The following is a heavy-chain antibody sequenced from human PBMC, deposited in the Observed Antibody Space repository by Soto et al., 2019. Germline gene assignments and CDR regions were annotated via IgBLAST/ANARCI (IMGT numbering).Heavy chain of an antibody. CDR2: INPNSGGT. CDR1: GYTFTGYY. J-gene: IGHJ1*01. CDR3: AREPYGSGTPQAGSSIIYQH. V-gene: IGHV1-2*04. D-gene: IGHD3-10*01. Sequence: ASVKVSCKASGYTFTGYYMHWVRQAPGQGLEWMGWINPNSGGTNYAQKFQGWVTMTRDTSISTAYMELSRLGSDDTAVYYCAREPYGSGTPQAGSSIIYQHWGQGTLVTVSS.